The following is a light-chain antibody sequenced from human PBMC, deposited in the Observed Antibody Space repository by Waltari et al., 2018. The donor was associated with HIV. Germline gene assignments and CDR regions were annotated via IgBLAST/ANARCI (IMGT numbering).Light chain of an antibody. CDR1: NSHLGSHT. V-gene: IGLV1-44*01. Sequence: QSVLTQPPSASGTPGQRVTISCSGRNSHLGSHTVNWHQQLPGTAPKLLIYNNNQRPSGVSDRFSGSKSGTSASLAISGLQSEDEADYYCAAWDDSLNAHVLFGGGTKLTVL. CDR2: NNN. J-gene: IGLJ2*01. CDR3: AAWDDSLNAHVL.